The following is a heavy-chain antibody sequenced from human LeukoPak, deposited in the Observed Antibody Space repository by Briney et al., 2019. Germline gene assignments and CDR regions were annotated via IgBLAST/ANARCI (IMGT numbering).Heavy chain of an antibody. J-gene: IGHJ5*02. Sequence: ASVKVSCKASGYTFTSYDINWVRQATGQGLEWVGWMNPNSGNTGYAQKFQGRVTITRNTSISTAYMELSSLRSEDTAVYYCARGRKAYRKTPNWFDPWGQGTLVTVSS. CDR2: MNPNSGNT. D-gene: IGHD3-16*01. CDR3: ARGRKAYRKTPNWFDP. CDR1: GYTFTSYD. V-gene: IGHV1-8*01.